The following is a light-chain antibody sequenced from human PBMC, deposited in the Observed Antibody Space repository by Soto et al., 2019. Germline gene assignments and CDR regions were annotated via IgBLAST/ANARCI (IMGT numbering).Light chain of an antibody. CDR2: AAS. CDR3: QQSSSSPIT. CDR1: QSVSSSY. V-gene: IGKV3-20*01. J-gene: IGKJ5*01. Sequence: EIVLTQSPGTLSLSPGEIATLSCRASQSVSSSYLAWYQQKPGQAPRIIMSAASSRATGIPDRFSGSGSGTDFTLTISRLEAEDFAVYYCQQSSSSPITFGQGTRLEIK.